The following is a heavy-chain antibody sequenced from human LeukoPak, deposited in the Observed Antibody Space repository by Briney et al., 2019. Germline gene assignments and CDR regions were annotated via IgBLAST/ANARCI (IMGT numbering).Heavy chain of an antibody. V-gene: IGHV3-30*18. CDR2: VSYDGANK. D-gene: IGHD4-11*01. Sequence: PGRPLRLSCAASRFTFSGYAMHWVRQAPGKGLEWVALVSYDGANKYYVHSVKGRVTISRDNSKNTLYLQMNSLRAEDTAVYYCAKGRLQYFDYWGQGTLVTVSS. CDR3: AKGRLQYFDY. CDR1: RFTFSGYA. J-gene: IGHJ4*02.